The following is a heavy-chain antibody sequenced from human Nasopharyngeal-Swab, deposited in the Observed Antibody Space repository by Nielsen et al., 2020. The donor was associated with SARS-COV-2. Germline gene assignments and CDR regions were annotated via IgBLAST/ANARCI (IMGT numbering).Heavy chain of an antibody. CDR1: GFAFNNYA. Sequence: GESLKISCAASGFAFNNYAMSWVRQAPGKGLEWVSANSGSGGSTYYTDSVKGRFIISRDSSKTTLFLQMNSLRAEDTAVYHCARDTLVDFWSGNWGHWYFDLWGRGTLVTVSS. CDR2: NSGSGGST. D-gene: IGHD3-3*01. V-gene: IGHV3-23*01. J-gene: IGHJ2*01. CDR3: ARDTLVDFWSGNWGHWYFDL.